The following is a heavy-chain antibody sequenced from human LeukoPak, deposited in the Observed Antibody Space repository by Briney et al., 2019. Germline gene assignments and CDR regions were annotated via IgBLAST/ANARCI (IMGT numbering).Heavy chain of an antibody. CDR2: ISWNGGSI. CDR3: TKASAHSSGAVDY. Sequence: SGRSLRLSCVGSGFTFDDFGMHWVRRAPGKGLEWVSGISWNGGSIGYADSVKGRFTISRDNAKSTLYLQMNSLRPDDMALYYCTKASAHSSGAVDYWGQGTLVTVSS. V-gene: IGHV3-9*03. J-gene: IGHJ4*02. D-gene: IGHD2-8*02. CDR1: GFTFDDFG.